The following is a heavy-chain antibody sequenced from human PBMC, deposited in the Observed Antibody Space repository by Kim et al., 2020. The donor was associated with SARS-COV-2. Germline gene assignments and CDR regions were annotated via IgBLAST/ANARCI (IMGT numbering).Heavy chain of an antibody. D-gene: IGHD2-2*02. Sequence: SETLSLTCAVYGGSFSGYYWSWIRQPPGKGLEWIGEINHSGSTNYNPSLKSRVTISVDTSKNQFSLKLSSVTAADTAVYYCARSAIYSFGRRYPADWGQGTLVTVSS. CDR3: ARSAIYSFGRRYPAD. CDR1: GGSFSGYY. J-gene: IGHJ4*02. V-gene: IGHV4-34*01. CDR2: INHSGST.